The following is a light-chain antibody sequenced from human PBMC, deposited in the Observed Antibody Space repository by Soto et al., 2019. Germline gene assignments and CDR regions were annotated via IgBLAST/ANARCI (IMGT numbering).Light chain of an antibody. Sequence: DIQMTQSPSTLSASLGDRVTITCRASQTINMWLAWYQQKPGKAPDLLIYDASNLERGVPSRFSGSGSGTELTLTISSLQPDDFATYYCQQYSTYLYTFGQGTKLDIK. CDR1: QTINMW. CDR3: QQYSTYLYT. CDR2: DAS. V-gene: IGKV1-5*01. J-gene: IGKJ2*01.